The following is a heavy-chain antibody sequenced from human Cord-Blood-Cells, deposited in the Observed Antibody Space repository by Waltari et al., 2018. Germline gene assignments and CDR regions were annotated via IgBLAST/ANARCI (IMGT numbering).Heavy chain of an antibody. CDR2: FTSKTDGGTT. J-gene: IGHJ6*03. Sequence: EVQLVESGGGLVKPGGSLRLSCAASGFTFSNAWMSWVRQAPGKGLEWVGRFTSKTDGGTTDYAAPVKGRFTISRDDSKNTLYLQMNSLKTEDTAVYYCTTEGDSSSSYYYYYYMDVWGKGTTVTVSS. V-gene: IGHV3-15*01. D-gene: IGHD6-6*01. CDR1: GFTFSNAW. CDR3: TTEGDSSSSYYYYYYMDV.